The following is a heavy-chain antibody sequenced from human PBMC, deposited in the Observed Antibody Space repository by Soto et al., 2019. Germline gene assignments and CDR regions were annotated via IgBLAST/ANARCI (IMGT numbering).Heavy chain of an antibody. CDR1: GYTFSTYG. J-gene: IGHJ4*02. Sequence: QVQLVQSGAEVKKPGASVKVSCKASGYTFSTYGISWVRQAPGQGLEWMGWISAYNGHTNYAQKLQDRVTMTTDTSTNTAYMELRSLRSDDTAVYYCAKVPLRLDYFDYWGPGTLVTVSS. V-gene: IGHV1-18*01. D-gene: IGHD5-12*01. CDR3: AKVPLRLDYFDY. CDR2: ISAYNGHT.